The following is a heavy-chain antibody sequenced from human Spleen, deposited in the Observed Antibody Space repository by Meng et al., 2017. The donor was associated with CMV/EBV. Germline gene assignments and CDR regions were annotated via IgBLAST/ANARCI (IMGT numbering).Heavy chain of an antibody. Sequence: LSLTCAVYGGSFSGYYWSWIRQPPGKGLEWVANIKQDGSEKYYVDSVKGRFTISRDNAKNSLYLQMNSLRAEDTAVYYCARDIDHRDYWGQGTLVTVSS. V-gene: IGHV3-7*01. CDR3: ARDIDHRDY. D-gene: IGHD2-15*01. CDR2: IKQDGSEK. J-gene: IGHJ4*02. CDR1: GGSFSGYY.